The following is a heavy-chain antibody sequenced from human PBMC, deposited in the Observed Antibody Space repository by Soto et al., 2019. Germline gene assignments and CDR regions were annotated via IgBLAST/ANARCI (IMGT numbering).Heavy chain of an antibody. CDR1: GGSISSGDYY. V-gene: IGHV4-30-4*01. CDR2: IYYSGST. CDR3: ARDGGYYDILTGST. J-gene: IGHJ4*02. D-gene: IGHD3-9*01. Sequence: SETLSLTCTVSGGSISSGDYYWSWIRQPPGKGLERIGYIYYSGSTYYNPSLKSRVTISVDTSKNQFSLKLSSVTAADTAVYYCARDGGYYDILTGSTWGQGTLVTVSS.